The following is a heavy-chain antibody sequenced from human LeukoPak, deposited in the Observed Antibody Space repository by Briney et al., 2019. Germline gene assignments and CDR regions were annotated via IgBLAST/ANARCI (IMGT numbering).Heavy chain of an antibody. D-gene: IGHD2-15*01. CDR1: GYTFTRNY. V-gene: IGHV1-2*02. Sequence: ASVKVSCKASGYTFTRNYMHWVRQAPGQGLEWMGWINPNNGGTKYAQKFQGRVTMTRDTSISTAYMELSSLRSDDTAVYYCARLEGYCSAGSCGNWFDPWGQGTLVTVSS. CDR3: ARLEGYCSAGSCGNWFDP. J-gene: IGHJ5*02. CDR2: INPNNGGT.